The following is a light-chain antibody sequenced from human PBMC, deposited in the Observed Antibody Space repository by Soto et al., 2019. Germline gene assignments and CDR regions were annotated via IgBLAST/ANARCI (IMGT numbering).Light chain of an antibody. J-gene: IGLJ3*02. CDR3: LLSYSNSRRV. CDR1: TGAVTSGHY. CDR2: ETS. V-gene: IGLV7-46*01. Sequence: QAVVTQEPSLTVSPGGTVTLTCGSSTGAVTSGHYPYWFQQKPGQAPRTLIFETSNKHSWTPARFSGSLLGGKAALTLSGVQPEDEAEYYCLLSYSNSRRVFGGGTKLTVL.